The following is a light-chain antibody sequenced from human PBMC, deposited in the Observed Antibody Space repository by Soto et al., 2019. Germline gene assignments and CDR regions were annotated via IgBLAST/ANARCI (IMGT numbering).Light chain of an antibody. Sequence: QTVVTQEPSFSVSPGGTVTLTCGLSSGSVSTSYYPSWYQQTPGQAPRTLIYSTNTRSSGVPDRFSGSILGNKAALTITGAQADDESDYYCVLYMGSGYWVFDGGTKVTVL. CDR2: STN. CDR3: VLYMGSGYWV. J-gene: IGLJ3*02. CDR1: SGSVSTSYY. V-gene: IGLV8-61*01.